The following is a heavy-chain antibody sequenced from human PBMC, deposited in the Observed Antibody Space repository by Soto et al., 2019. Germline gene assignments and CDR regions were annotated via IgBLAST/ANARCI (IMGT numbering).Heavy chain of an antibody. CDR2: IYYSGST. V-gene: IGHV4-31*03. CDR3: ARDKNYYYYMDV. CDR1: GGSISSSSYY. Sequence: SETLSLTCTVSGGSISSSSYYWGWIRQHPGKGLEWIGYIYYSGSTYYNPSLKSRVTISVDTSKNQFSLKLSSVTAADTAVYYCARDKNYYYYMDVWGKGTTVTVSS. J-gene: IGHJ6*03.